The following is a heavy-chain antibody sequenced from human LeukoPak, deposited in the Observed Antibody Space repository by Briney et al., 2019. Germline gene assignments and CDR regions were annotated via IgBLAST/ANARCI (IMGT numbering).Heavy chain of an antibody. D-gene: IGHD5-12*01. CDR3: ARVSRSRYRY. CDR1: GFTFSSYA. CDR2: ISANGGST. J-gene: IGHJ4*02. V-gene: IGHV3-23*01. Sequence: GGSLRLSCAGSGFTFSSYAMSWVRQAPGKGLEWVSAISANGGSTYYADSVKGRFTISRDNSKNTLYLQMNSLRAEDTAVYYCARVSRSRYRYWGQGTLVTVSS.